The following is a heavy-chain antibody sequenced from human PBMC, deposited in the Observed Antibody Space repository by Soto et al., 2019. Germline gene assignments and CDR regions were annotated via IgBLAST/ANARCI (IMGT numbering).Heavy chain of an antibody. D-gene: IGHD5-12*01. V-gene: IGHV3-30*18. J-gene: IGHJ6*02. CDR3: SKDRPKMATIHPGFYYYYGMDV. CDR1: GFTFSSYG. CDR2: ISYDGSNK. Sequence: PGGSLRLSCAASGFTFSSYGMHWVRQAPGKGLEWVAVISYDGSNKYYADSVKGRFTISRDNSKSTLYLQMNSLRAEDTAVYYCSKDRPKMATIHPGFYYYYGMDVWGQGTTVTVSS.